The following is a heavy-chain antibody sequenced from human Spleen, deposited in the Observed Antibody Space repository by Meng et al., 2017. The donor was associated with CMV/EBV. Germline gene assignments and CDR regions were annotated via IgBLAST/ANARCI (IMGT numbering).Heavy chain of an antibody. V-gene: IGHV1-2*02. D-gene: IGHD2-15*01. CDR3: ARGECSGGSCYSRVDDYYYGMDV. CDR2: IYPNSGGT. J-gene: IGHJ6*02. CDR1: GYTFTGNY. Sequence: ASVKVSCKASGYTFTGNYIHWVRQAPGQGLEWIGWIYPNSGGTNYAERFQGRVTMTRDTSISTAYMELSRLRSDDTAVYYCARGECSGGSCYSRVDDYYYGMDVWGQGTTVTVSS.